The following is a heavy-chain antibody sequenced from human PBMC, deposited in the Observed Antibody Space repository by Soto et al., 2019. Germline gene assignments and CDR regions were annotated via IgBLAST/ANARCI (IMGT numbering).Heavy chain of an antibody. CDR2: INPSGGST. CDR1: GYTFTSYY. V-gene: IGHV1-46*01. J-gene: IGHJ5*02. Sequence: GASVKVSCKASGYTFTSYYMHWVRQAPGQGLEWMGIINPSGGSTSYAQKFQGRVTMTRDTSTSTVYMELSSLRSEDTAVYYCARDLSSPIGSPWFDPWGQGTLVTVSS. D-gene: IGHD3-10*01. CDR3: ARDLSSPIGSPWFDP.